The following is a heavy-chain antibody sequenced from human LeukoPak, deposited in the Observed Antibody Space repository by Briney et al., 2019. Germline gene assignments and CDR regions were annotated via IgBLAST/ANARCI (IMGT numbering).Heavy chain of an antibody. CDR1: GFTFSSYA. CDR2: ISGSGGST. V-gene: IGHV3-23*01. J-gene: IGHJ3*02. CDR3: AKVNYDFWSGSLDAFDI. D-gene: IGHD3-3*01. Sequence: GGSLRLSCAASGFTFSSYAMSWVRQAPGKGLEWVSAISGSGGSTFYADSVKGRFTISRDNSKNTLYLQMNSLRAEDTAVYYCAKVNYDFWSGSLDAFDIWGQGTMVTVSS.